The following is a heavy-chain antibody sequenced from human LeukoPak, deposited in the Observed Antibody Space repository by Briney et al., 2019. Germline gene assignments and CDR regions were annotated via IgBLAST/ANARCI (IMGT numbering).Heavy chain of an antibody. CDR1: GYTFTSYD. D-gene: IGHD2-2*01. CDR2: MNPNSGNT. V-gene: IGHV1-8*01. Sequence: ASVKVSCKASGYTFTSYDINWVRQATGQGLEWMGWMNPNSGNTGYAQKFQGRVTITADESTSTAYMELSSLRSEDTAVYYCARQGDCSSTSCYDYWGQGTLVTVSS. CDR3: ARQGDCSSTSCYDY. J-gene: IGHJ4*02.